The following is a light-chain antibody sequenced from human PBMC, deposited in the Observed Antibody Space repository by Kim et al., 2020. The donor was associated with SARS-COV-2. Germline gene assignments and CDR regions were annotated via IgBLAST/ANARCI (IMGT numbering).Light chain of an antibody. CDR1: QSVSPY. Sequence: SPGDRATLSCRASQSVSPYLAWYQQKPGQAPRLLIYAVSTRATGVPARFSGSGSGTEFTLTISSLQSEDFAVYYCHQYNRWPPLTFGGGTKVDIK. V-gene: IGKV3-15*01. J-gene: IGKJ4*02. CDR2: AVS. CDR3: HQYNRWPPLT.